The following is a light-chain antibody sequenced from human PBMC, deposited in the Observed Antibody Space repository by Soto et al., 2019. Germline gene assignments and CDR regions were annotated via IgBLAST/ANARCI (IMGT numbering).Light chain of an antibody. V-gene: IGLV2-14*01. Sequence: QSALTQPASVSGSPGQSITISCTGTSSDVGGYNYVSWYQRHPGKAPKLMIYDVSTRPSGVSNRFSGSKSGNTASLTISGLQAEDEADYYCSSHTSTSTLVLFGGGTKLTVL. CDR3: SSHTSTSTLVL. J-gene: IGLJ2*01. CDR2: DVS. CDR1: SSDVGGYNY.